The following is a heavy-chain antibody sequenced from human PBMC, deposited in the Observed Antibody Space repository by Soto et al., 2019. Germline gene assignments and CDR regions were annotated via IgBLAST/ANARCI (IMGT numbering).Heavy chain of an antibody. V-gene: IGHV2-5*02. J-gene: IGHJ4*02. D-gene: IGHD4-17*01. Sequence: QITFKESGPTLVKPKQTLALTCTFSGFSVTSDGVGVGWIRQPPGKALEWLAVIFWDDDKRYSPSLESRLSIARDTSKDQVFLTMTNMESVDTATYYCALLNDGDYTFWGQGNRVTVSS. CDR1: GFSVTSDGVG. CDR3: ALLNDGDYTF. CDR2: IFWDDDK.